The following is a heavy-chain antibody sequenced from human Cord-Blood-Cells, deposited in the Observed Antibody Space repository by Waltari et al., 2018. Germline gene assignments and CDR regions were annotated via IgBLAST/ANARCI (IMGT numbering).Heavy chain of an antibody. J-gene: IGHJ4*02. CDR1: GGSISSSNW. CDR2: IYHRRST. Sequence: QVQLQESGPGLVKPSGTLSLTCAVSGGSISSSNWWSWVRQPPGKGLEWIGEIYHRRSTNYNPSLTSRVTISVDKSKNQFSLKLSAVTAADTAVYYCARSPVDTAMVFDYWGQGTLVTVSS. V-gene: IGHV4-4*02. CDR3: ARSPVDTAMVFDY. D-gene: IGHD5-18*01.